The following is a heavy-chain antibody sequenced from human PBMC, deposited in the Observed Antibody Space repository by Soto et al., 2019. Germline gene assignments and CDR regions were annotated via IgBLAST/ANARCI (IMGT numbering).Heavy chain of an antibody. D-gene: IGHD3-10*02. V-gene: IGHV1-3*01. Sequence: ASVKVSCKASGGTFSSYAISWVRQAPGQRLEWMGWINAGNGNTKYSQKYQGRVTITRDTSASTAYMELSSLRSEDTAVYYCARAHVSSAPFDYWGQVTLFTFSS. CDR3: ARAHVSSAPFDY. J-gene: IGHJ4*02. CDR1: GGTFSSYA. CDR2: INAGNGNT.